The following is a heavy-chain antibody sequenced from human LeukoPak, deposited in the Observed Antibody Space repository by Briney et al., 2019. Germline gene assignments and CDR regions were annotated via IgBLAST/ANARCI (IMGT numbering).Heavy chain of an antibody. V-gene: IGHV3-21*01. J-gene: IGHJ4*02. CDR2: ISSSSSCI. Sequence: GGSLRLSCAASGFTFSSYSMNWVRQAPGKGLEWVSSISSSSSCIYYADSVKGRFTISRDNAKNSLYLQMNSLRAEDTAVYYCARVAMERRLDYWGQGTLVTVSS. CDR3: ARVAMERRLDY. CDR1: GFTFSSYS. D-gene: IGHD1-1*01.